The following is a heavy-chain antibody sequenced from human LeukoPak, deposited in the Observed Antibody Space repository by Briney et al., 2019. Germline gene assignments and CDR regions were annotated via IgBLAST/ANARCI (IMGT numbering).Heavy chain of an antibody. J-gene: IGHJ3*02. Sequence: GGSLRLSCAASGFTFSSYGMHWVRQALGKGLEWVAVIWYDGSNKYYADSVKGRFTISRDNSKNTLYLQMNSLRAEDTAVYYCAREFLEIGSSGPDAFDIWGQGTMVTVSS. CDR2: IWYDGSNK. CDR1: GFTFSSYG. D-gene: IGHD6-19*01. CDR3: AREFLEIGSSGPDAFDI. V-gene: IGHV3-33*01.